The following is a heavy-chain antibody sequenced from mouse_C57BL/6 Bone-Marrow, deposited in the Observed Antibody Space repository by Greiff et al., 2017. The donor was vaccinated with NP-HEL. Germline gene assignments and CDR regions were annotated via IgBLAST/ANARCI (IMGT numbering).Heavy chain of an antibody. J-gene: IGHJ3*01. V-gene: IGHV1-50*01. CDR2: IDPSDSYT. Sequence: QVQLQQPGAELVKPGASVKLSCKASGYTFTSYWMQWVKQRPGQGLEWIGEIDPSDSYTNYNQKFKGKATLTVDTSSSTAYMQLSSLTSEDSAVYYCARRYGYDGWFAYWGQGTLVTVSA. CDR1: GYTFTSYW. CDR3: ARRYGYDGWFAY. D-gene: IGHD2-2*01.